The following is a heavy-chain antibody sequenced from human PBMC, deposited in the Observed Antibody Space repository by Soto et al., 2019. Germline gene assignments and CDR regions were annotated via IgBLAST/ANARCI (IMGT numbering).Heavy chain of an antibody. Sequence: NPSETLSLTCTVSGGSISSGDYYWSWIRQHPGKGLEWIGYIYYGGSTNYNPSLKSRVTMSVDTTKNQFSLKLTSVTAADTAVYYCARARRYTSSWYWFDPWGQGTLVTVSS. CDR3: ARARRYTSSWYWFDP. D-gene: IGHD6-13*01. CDR1: GGSISSGDYY. J-gene: IGHJ5*02. V-gene: IGHV4-31*03. CDR2: IYYGGST.